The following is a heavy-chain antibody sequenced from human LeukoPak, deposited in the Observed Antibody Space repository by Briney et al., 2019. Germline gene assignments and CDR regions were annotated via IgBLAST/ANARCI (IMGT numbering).Heavy chain of an antibody. J-gene: IGHJ4*02. Sequence: SETQSLTCAVYGGSFSGYYWSWIRQPPGKGLEWIWEINHSGSTNYNPSLKSRVTISVDTSKNQFSLKLSSVTAADTAVYYCARGSSWPFDYWGQGTLVTVSS. CDR3: ARGSSWPFDY. V-gene: IGHV4-34*01. CDR2: INHSGST. CDR1: GGSFSGYY. D-gene: IGHD6-13*01.